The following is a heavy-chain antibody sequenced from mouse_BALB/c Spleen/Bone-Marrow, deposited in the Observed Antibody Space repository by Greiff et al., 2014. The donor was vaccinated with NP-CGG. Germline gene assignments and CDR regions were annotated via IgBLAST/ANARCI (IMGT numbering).Heavy chain of an antibody. D-gene: IGHD1-1*01. CDR1: GFTFSGFG. J-gene: IGHJ3*01. Sequence: EVQLQESGGDLVKPGGSLKLSCAASGFTFSGFGMSWVRQSPDKRLEWVATIGVGGTYTYYPDSVKGRFTISRDNAKNTLYLRMSSLKYEDTAMYYCARPFTTVVATVFAYWGQETLVTVSA. CDR3: ARPFTTVVATVFAY. V-gene: IGHV5-6*01. CDR2: IGVGGTYT.